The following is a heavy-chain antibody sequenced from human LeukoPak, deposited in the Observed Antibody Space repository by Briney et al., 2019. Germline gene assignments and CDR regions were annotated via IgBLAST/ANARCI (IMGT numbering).Heavy chain of an antibody. D-gene: IGHD3-10*01. CDR1: GYTLTELS. J-gene: IGHJ4*02. CDR2: FDPEDGET. Sequence: ASVKVSRKVSGYTLTELSMHWVRQAPGKGLEWMGGFDPEDGETIYAQKFQGRVTMTEDTSTDIAYMELGSLRSEDTAVYYCATGKVLLWFGEWDYWGQGTLVTVSS. V-gene: IGHV1-24*01. CDR3: ATGKVLLWFGEWDY.